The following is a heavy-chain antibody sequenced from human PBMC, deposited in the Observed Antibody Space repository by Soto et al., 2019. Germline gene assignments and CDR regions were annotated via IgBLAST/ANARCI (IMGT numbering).Heavy chain of an antibody. CDR3: AKVWGSSGWIPGNNWFDP. CDR1: GFTFSSYA. CDR2: ISGSGGST. Sequence: EVQLLESGGGLVQPGGSLRLSCAASGFTFSSYAMSWVRQAPGKGLEWVSAISGSGGSTYYADSVKGRFTISRDNSKNTLYLQMNSLRAEDTAVYYCAKVWGSSGWIPGNNWFDPWGQGTLVTVSS. J-gene: IGHJ5*02. V-gene: IGHV3-23*01. D-gene: IGHD6-19*01.